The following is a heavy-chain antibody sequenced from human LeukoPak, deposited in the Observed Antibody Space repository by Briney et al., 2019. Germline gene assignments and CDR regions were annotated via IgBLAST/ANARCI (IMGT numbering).Heavy chain of an antibody. CDR1: GGSISNYY. V-gene: IGHV4-59*01. CDR2: IYYSGST. D-gene: IGHD5-18*01. J-gene: IGHJ4*02. Sequence: SETLSLTCTVSGGSISNYYWSWIRQPPGKGLEWIGYIYYSGSTNYNPSLKSRVTISVDTSKNQFSLKLSSVTAADTAVYYCARKGTAFDYWGQGTLVTVSS. CDR3: ARKGTAFDY.